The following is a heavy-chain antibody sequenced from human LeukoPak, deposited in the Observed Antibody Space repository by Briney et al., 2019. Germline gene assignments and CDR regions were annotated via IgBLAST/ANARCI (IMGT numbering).Heavy chain of an antibody. CDR3: AKDGAAYDFDY. CDR1: GFTFSSYG. V-gene: IGHV3-30*18. J-gene: IGHJ4*02. Sequence: PGGSLRLSRAASGFTFSSYGMHWVRQAPGKGLEWVAVISYDGSNKYYADSVKGRFTISRDNSKNTLYLQMNSLRAEGTAVYYCAKDGAAYDFDYWGQGTLVTVSS. CDR2: ISYDGSNK. D-gene: IGHD5-12*01.